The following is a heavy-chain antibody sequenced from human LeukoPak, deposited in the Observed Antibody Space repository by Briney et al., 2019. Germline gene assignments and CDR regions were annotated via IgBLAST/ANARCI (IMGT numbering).Heavy chain of an antibody. CDR3: ARVRGSDAFDI. D-gene: IGHD3-10*01. V-gene: IGHV1-8*01. CDR1: GYTFTSYE. J-gene: IGHJ3*02. CDR2: MNPNSGNT. Sequence: ASVKDSCKASGYTFTSYEINWVGQATGQGREWMGWMNPNSGNTGYAQKFQGRVTITRNTSISTAYMELSSLRSKDTAVYYSARVRGSDAFDIWGQGTMVTVSS.